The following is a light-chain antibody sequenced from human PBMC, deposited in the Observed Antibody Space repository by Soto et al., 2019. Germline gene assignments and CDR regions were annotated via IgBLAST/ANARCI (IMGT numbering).Light chain of an antibody. CDR1: QSVTSRY. Sequence: EIVLTQSPGTLSLSPGERATLSCKASQSVTSRYLAWYQQKPGQAPRLLIYGAYSRATGIPDRFSGSGSGIDFTITISRLEPEDFAVYFCQQYNNSPEYTFGRGTRLEIK. V-gene: IGKV3-20*01. CDR2: GAY. CDR3: QQYNNSPEYT. J-gene: IGKJ2*01.